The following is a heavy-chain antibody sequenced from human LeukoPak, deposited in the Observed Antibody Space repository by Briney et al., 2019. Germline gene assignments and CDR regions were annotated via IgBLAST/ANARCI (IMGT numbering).Heavy chain of an antibody. CDR3: ARLIRWFGELSLDY. J-gene: IGHJ4*02. Sequence: GGSLRLSCAASGFIFSSYWMHWVRQAPGKGLVWVSRINSDGSSTSYADSVKGRFTISRDNAKNTLYLQMNSLRAEDTAVYYCARLIRWFGELSLDYWGQGTLVTVSS. V-gene: IGHV3-74*01. D-gene: IGHD3-10*01. CDR2: INSDGSST. CDR1: GFIFSSYW.